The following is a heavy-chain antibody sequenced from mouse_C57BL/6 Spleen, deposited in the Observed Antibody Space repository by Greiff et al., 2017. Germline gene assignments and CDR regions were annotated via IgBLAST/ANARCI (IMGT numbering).Heavy chain of an antibody. V-gene: IGHV7-3*01. CDR3: ARYFGNYGYFDY. CDR2: IRNKANGYTT. J-gene: IGHJ2*01. D-gene: IGHD2-1*01. CDR1: GFTFTAYY. Sequence: EVMLVESGGGLVQPGGSLSLSCAASGFTFTAYYMSWVRQPPGKALEWLGFIRNKANGYTTEYSASVKGRFTISRDNSQSILYLQMNALRAEDSATYYCARYFGNYGYFDYWGQGTTLTVSS.